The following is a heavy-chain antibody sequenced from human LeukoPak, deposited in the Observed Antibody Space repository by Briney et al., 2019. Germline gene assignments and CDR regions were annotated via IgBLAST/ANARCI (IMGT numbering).Heavy chain of an antibody. J-gene: IGHJ3*02. CDR3: AKDPAVGAPHIFDI. CDR2: ISSSSSYI. V-gene: IGHV3-21*04. D-gene: IGHD3-3*01. Sequence: GGSLRLFCAPSGFFHNCYSMICVRQARGKGLECGSSISSSSSYIYYADTVKGRFTISTDNSKNTLYLQMNSLRADDTAVYYCAKDPAVGAPHIFDIWGQGTMVTVSS. CDR1: GFFHNCYS.